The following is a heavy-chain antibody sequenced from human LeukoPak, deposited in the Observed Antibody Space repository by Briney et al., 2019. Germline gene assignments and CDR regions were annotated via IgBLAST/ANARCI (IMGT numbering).Heavy chain of an antibody. CDR1: GYTFTSYG. D-gene: IGHD4-23*01. CDR2: INPNSGGT. Sequence: ASVKVSCKASGYTFTSYGISWVRQAPGQGLEWMGWINPNSGGTNYAQKFQGRVTMTRDTSISTAYMELSRLRSDDTAVYYCAREQEATVVTGDNPRGAFDIWGQGTMVTVSS. V-gene: IGHV1-2*02. CDR3: AREQEATVVTGDNPRGAFDI. J-gene: IGHJ3*02.